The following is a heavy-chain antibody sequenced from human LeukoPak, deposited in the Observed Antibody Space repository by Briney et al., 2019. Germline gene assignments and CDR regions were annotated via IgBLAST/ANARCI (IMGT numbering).Heavy chain of an antibody. V-gene: IGHV1-2*02. CDR2: INPNSGGT. D-gene: IGHD2-2*02. CDR3: ARAPYCDSASCYTGYNWFNP. CDR1: GYTFTDYY. J-gene: IGHJ5*02. Sequence: GASVKVSCKTSGYTFTDYYMHWVRQAPGQGLEWMGWINPNSGGTNYAQKFQGRVTMTRDTSISTAYMEVTWLTSDDTALYYSARAPYCDSASCYTGYNWFNPWGQGTLVTVSS.